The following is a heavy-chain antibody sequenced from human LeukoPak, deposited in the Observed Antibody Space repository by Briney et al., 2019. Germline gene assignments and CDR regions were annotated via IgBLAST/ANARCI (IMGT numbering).Heavy chain of an antibody. Sequence: GGSLRLSCAASGFTFSSYSMNWVCQAPGKGLEWVSSISSSSSYIYYADSVKGRFTISRDNAKNSLYLQMNSLRAEDTAVYYCARVDGRKGSFDYWGQGTLVTVSS. CDR3: ARVDGRKGSFDY. V-gene: IGHV3-21*01. J-gene: IGHJ4*02. D-gene: IGHD5-24*01. CDR2: ISSSSSYI. CDR1: GFTFSSYS.